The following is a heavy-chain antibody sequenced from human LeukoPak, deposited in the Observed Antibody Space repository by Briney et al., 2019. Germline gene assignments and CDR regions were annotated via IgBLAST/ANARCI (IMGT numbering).Heavy chain of an antibody. Sequence: GGSLRLSCAASGFTFNNYAMNWVRQAPGKGLEWVSVISGGGGTTYYADSVKGRFTISRDNSKNTLYLQMNSLRAEDTAVYYCAKDLSPRQNVLLWFGELLGHFDYWGQGTLVTVSS. CDR2: ISGGGGTT. D-gene: IGHD3-10*01. V-gene: IGHV3-23*01. CDR3: AKDLSPRQNVLLWFGELLGHFDY. J-gene: IGHJ4*02. CDR1: GFTFNNYA.